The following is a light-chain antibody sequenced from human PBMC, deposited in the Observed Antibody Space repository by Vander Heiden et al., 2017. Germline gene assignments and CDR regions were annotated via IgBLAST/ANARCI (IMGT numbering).Light chain of an antibody. CDR3: AAWDDSLTGLV. J-gene: IGLJ2*01. V-gene: IGLV1-44*01. Sequence: QSVLTQQPSTSGTPGQRVTISCSGSSSNIGSNAVNWYQQLPGAAPRLLIYNNDQRPSGVPDRFSGSKSGTSASLSVSGLRSEDEADYYCAAWDDSLTGLVFGGGTKLTVL. CDR2: NND. CDR1: SSNIGSNA.